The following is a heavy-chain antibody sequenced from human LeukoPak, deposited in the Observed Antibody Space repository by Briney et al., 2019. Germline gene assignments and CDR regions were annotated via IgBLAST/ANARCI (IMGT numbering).Heavy chain of an antibody. J-gene: IGHJ1*01. CDR2: IRYDGSNK. D-gene: IGHD2-2*01. V-gene: IGHV3-30*02. CDR3: ASCSSLRYFQH. Sequence: GGPQRLSCAASGFTFSSYGMHWVRQAPGKGLEWVAFIRYDGSNKYYADSVKGRFTISRDNSKNTLYLQMNSLRAEDTAVYYCASCSSLRYFQHWGQGTLVTVSS. CDR1: GFTFSSYG.